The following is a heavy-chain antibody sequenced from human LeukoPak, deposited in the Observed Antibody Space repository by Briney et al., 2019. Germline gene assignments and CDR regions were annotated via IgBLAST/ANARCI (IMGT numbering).Heavy chain of an antibody. J-gene: IGHJ4*02. D-gene: IGHD6-19*01. CDR1: RGTFSSYA. CDR2: IIPIFGTA. CDR3: ARKMGSSGWYNY. Sequence: SVKVSCKASRGTFSSYAISWVRQAPGQGLEWMGGIIPIFGTANYAQKFQGRVTITTDESTSTAYMELSSLRSEDTAVYYCARKMGSSGWYNYWGQGTLVTVSS. V-gene: IGHV1-69*05.